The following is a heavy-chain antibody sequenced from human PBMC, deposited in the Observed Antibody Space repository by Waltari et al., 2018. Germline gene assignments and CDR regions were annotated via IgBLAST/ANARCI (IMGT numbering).Heavy chain of an antibody. CDR1: GFTVSSNY. J-gene: IGHJ4*02. Sequence: EVQLVESGGGLIQPGGSLILSCAASGFTVSSNYMSWVRQAPGKGLEWVSVIYSGGSTYYADSGKGRFTISRDNSKNTLYLQMNSLRAEDTAVYYCARGGVLRNPGLDYWGQGTLVTVSS. CDR2: IYSGGST. V-gene: IGHV3-53*01. D-gene: IGHD5-12*01. CDR3: ARGGVLRNPGLDY.